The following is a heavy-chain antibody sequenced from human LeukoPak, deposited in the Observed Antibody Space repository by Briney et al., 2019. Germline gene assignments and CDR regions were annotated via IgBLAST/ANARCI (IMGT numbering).Heavy chain of an antibody. CDR1: GFTFSSYG. D-gene: IGHD2-15*01. J-gene: IGHJ4*02. Sequence: GRSLRLSCAASGFTFSSYGMHWVRQAPGKGLEWVSVIWYDGSNKYDADSVKGRFTISRDNSKNTLYLQMNSLRAEDTAVYYCAKMKSRGYCSGGSCAEYYFDYWGQGTLVTVSS. V-gene: IGHV3-33*06. CDR2: IWYDGSNK. CDR3: AKMKSRGYCSGGSCAEYYFDY.